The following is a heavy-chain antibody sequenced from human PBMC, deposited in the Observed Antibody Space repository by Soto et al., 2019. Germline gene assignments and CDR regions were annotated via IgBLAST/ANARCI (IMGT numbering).Heavy chain of an antibody. J-gene: IGHJ4*02. Sequence: ASVKVSCKASGYTFTSYALHWVRQAPGQRLEWMGWINAGNGNTKYSQKFQGRVTITRDTSASTAYMELSSLRSEDTAVYYCARRKQQLDPRSHYFDYWGQGTLVTASS. CDR2: INAGNGNT. CDR3: ARRKQQLDPRSHYFDY. CDR1: GYTFTSYA. D-gene: IGHD6-13*01. V-gene: IGHV1-3*01.